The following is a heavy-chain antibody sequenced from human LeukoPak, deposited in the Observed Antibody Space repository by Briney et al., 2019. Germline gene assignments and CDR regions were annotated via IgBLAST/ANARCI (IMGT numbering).Heavy chain of an antibody. V-gene: IGHV3-23*01. CDR1: GFTFSSYA. Sequence: HPGGSLRLSCAASGFTFSSYAMSWVRQAPGKGLEWLSGISGSGGSTYYADSVKGRFTISRDNSKNTLYLQMNSLRVEDTAVYYCANDDYYDSSGQLDAFDIWGQGTMVTVSS. CDR2: ISGSGGST. CDR3: ANDDYYDSSGQLDAFDI. D-gene: IGHD3-22*01. J-gene: IGHJ3*02.